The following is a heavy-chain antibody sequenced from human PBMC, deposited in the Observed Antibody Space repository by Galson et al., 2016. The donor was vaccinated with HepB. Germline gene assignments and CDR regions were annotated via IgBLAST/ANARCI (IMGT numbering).Heavy chain of an antibody. J-gene: IGHJ4*02. V-gene: IGHV3-7*01. CDR3: ARQKESREYGGNSPDY. Sequence: SLRLSCAVSGFTFSRHRMSWVRQAPGKGLEWVANVDLGDGAKYYVNSVAGRFTISRNNARNSLYLQMNSLRAEDTALYYCARQKESREYGGNSPDYWGQGTQVIVSS. CDR1: GFTFSRHR. CDR2: VDLGDGAK. D-gene: IGHD4-23*01.